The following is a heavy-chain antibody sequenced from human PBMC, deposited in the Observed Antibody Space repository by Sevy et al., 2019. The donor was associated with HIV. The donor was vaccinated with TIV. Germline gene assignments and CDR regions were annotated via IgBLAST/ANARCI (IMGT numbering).Heavy chain of an antibody. Sequence: ASVKVSCRASGYTFTGYYMHWVQQAPGQGLEWMGWIDPNSGGTNYAQKFQGRVTVTRDTSINTAYMDLTSLRSDDTAVYYCARDPRGSGYYDSSVNWFDPWGQGTLVTVSS. CDR2: IDPNSGGT. J-gene: IGHJ5*02. D-gene: IGHD3-22*01. V-gene: IGHV1-2*02. CDR1: GYTFTGYY. CDR3: ARDPRGSGYYDSSVNWFDP.